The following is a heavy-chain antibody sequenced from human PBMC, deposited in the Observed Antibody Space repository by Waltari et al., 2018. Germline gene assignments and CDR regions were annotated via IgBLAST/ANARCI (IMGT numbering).Heavy chain of an antibody. V-gene: IGHV3-23*04. CDR1: GFTFSNYA. Sequence: EVQLVESGGGLVQPGGSLRLSCGASGFTFSNYAMNWVRQAPGKGLEWVSAISGSGGCTYYGDSVKGRFTISRDNSKNTLYLQMNSLRAEDTAVYYCAKGLRDGYNYWYFDLWGRGTLVTVSS. D-gene: IGHD5-12*01. CDR3: AKGLRDGYNYWYFDL. CDR2: ISGSGGCT. J-gene: IGHJ2*01.